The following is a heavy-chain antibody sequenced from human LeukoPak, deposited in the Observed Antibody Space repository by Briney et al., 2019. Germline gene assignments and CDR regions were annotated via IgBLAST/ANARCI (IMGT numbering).Heavy chain of an antibody. CDR3: AKDRWRDGSSSFDN. Sequence: ASVKVSCKASGYTFTSSSINWVRLAPGQGLEWMGWISTYNGNTNYAQKLQGRVTMTTDTSTSTAYMELRSLRSDGTAVYYCAKDRWRDGSSSFDNWGQGTLVTVSS. CDR2: ISTYNGNT. CDR1: GYTFTSSS. V-gene: IGHV1-18*01. D-gene: IGHD6-6*01. J-gene: IGHJ4*02.